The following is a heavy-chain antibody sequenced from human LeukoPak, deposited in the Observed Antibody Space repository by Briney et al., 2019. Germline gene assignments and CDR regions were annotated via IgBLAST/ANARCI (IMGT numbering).Heavy chain of an antibody. J-gene: IGHJ4*02. CDR3: AIVPGIAVTVDY. Sequence: SETLSLTCTVSGGSISNYYWSWIRQPPGKGLEWIGYIYYSGSTNYNPSLKSRVTISVDTSKNQFSLKLSSVTAEDTAVYYCAIVPGIAVTVDYWGQGTLVTVSS. CDR2: IYYSGST. CDR1: GGSISNYY. D-gene: IGHD6-19*01. V-gene: IGHV4-59*01.